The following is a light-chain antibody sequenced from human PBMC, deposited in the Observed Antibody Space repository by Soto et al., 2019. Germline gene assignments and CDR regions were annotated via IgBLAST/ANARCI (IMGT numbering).Light chain of an antibody. V-gene: IGLV1-47*01. J-gene: IGLJ3*02. CDR3: AAWDDSLSGWV. CDR1: SSNIGSNY. CDR2: RNN. Sequence: QSVLTQPTSASGSPGQRVTISCSGSSSNIGSNYVYWYQQLPGTAPKLLIYRNNQLPSGVPDRFSGAKSGTSASLAISGLRSEDEADYYCAAWDDSLSGWVFGGGTKLTVL.